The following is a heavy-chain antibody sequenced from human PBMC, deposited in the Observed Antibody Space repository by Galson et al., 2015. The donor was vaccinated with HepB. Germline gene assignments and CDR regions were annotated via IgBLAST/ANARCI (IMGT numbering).Heavy chain of an antibody. D-gene: IGHD3-3*01. CDR3: ARDLNDFWSGGNWFDP. CDR2: FYYSETT. J-gene: IGHJ5*02. CDR1: GGSISSGGYY. Sequence: LSLTCTVSGGSISSGGYYWHWIRQRPGRGLEWIGYFYYSETTYYNPSLKSRVTMSVDTSKNQFSLTLSSVTAADTAVYYCARDLNDFWSGGNWFDPWGQGTLVTVSS. V-gene: IGHV4-31*03.